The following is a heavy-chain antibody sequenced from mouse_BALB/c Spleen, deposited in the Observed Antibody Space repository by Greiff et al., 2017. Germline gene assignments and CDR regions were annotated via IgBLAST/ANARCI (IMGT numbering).Heavy chain of an antibody. CDR2: INPYNDGT. V-gene: IGHV1-14*01. CDR3: ARGNYYAMDY. Sequence: EVQLVESGPELVKPGASVTMSCKASGYTFTSYVMHWVKQKPGQGLEWIGYINPYNDGTKYNAKFKGKATLTSDKSSSTSYMELSSLTSEDSAVYYCARGNYYAMDYWGQGTSVTVSS. D-gene: IGHD2-1*01. J-gene: IGHJ4*01. CDR1: GYTFTSYV.